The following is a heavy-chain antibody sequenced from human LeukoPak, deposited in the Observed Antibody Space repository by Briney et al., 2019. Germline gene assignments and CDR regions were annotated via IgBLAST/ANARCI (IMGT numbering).Heavy chain of an antibody. J-gene: IGHJ5*02. CDR3: AKWIPGCSGGSCYYNWFDP. CDR1: GGTFSSYA. D-gene: IGHD2-15*01. V-gene: IGHV1-69*05. CDR2: IIPIFGTA. Sequence: ASVKVSCKASGGTFSSYAISWVRQAPGQGLEWMGRIIPIFGTANYAQKFQGRVTITTDESTSTAYMELSSLRSEDTAVYYCAKWIPGCSGGSCYYNWFDPWGQGTLVTVSS.